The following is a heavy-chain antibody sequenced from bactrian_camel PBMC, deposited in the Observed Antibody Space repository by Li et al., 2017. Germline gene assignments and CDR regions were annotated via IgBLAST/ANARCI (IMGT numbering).Heavy chain of an antibody. Sequence: LQLVESGGGSVQSGGSLRLSCASSLFTFPYMTWVRQVRGKGFEWVSTINTRSTCTYYADSVKGRFTVSKDITKNSLYLQMNSLKPEDTAVYYCAADPTTDRRNPYYAMDYWGKGTQVTVS. V-gene: IGHV3S28*01. CDR1: LFTFPY. CDR2: INTRSTCT. D-gene: IGHD5*01. J-gene: IGHJ7*01.